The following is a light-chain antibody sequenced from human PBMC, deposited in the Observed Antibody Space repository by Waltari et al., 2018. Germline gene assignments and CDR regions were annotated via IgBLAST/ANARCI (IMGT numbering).Light chain of an antibody. CDR1: SANSSSSP. V-gene: IGLV1-44*01. J-gene: IGLJ1*01. CDR3: SARDDSLSGYV. Sequence: QFVLTQPPSASATPGDRVTITCSGSSANSSSSPVNWYQQLPGTAPKLLINNNSQRPPGVADRFSCSRSGTAASLAISVSLSHYEAEYYCSARDDSLSGYVFGTGTNVSVL. CDR2: NNS.